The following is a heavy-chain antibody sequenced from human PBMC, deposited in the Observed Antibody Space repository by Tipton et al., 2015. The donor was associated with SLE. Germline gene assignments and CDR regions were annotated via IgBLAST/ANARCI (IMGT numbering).Heavy chain of an antibody. V-gene: IGHV4-59*01. CDR2: IYYSGST. CDR1: GGSISSYY. J-gene: IGHJ2*01. CDR3: AGARFKDWYFDF. Sequence: TLSLTCTVSGGSISSYYWSWIRQPPGKGLEWIGYIYYSGSTNYNPSLKSRVTISVDTSKNQFSLKLGSVTAADTAVYYCAGARFKDWYFDFCGRGTLVTVSS.